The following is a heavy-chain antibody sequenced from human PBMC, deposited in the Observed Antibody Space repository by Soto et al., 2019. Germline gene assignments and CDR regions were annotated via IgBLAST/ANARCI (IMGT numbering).Heavy chain of an antibody. D-gene: IGHD3-10*01. Sequence: EVQLVESGGGLVQPGGSLRLSCAASGFTFSSYSMNWVRQAPGKGLEWVSFISTDSTTIYYADSVKGRFIISRDNAKNSLYLQMNSLRAEDTAVYYCARDDKHGSGSYNWGQGTLVTVSS. CDR3: ARDDKHGSGSYN. V-gene: IGHV3-48*04. CDR2: ISTDSTTI. J-gene: IGHJ4*02. CDR1: GFTFSSYS.